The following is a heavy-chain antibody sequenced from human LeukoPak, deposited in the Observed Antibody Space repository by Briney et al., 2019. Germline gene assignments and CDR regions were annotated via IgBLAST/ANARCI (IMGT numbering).Heavy chain of an antibody. CDR3: AKDTRVYYDSSGYYPDY. V-gene: IGHV3-23*01. D-gene: IGHD3-22*01. CDR2: ISGSAGST. Sequence: PGGSLRLSCAASGFTFDDYGMSWVRQAPGKGLEWVSAISGSAGSTYYADSVKGRFTISRDNSKNTLYLQMNSLRAEDTAVYYCAKDTRVYYDSSGYYPDYWGQGTLVTVSS. J-gene: IGHJ4*02. CDR1: GFTFDDYG.